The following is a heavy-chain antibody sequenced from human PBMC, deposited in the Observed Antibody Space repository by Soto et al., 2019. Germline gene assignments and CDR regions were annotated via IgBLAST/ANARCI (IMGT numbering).Heavy chain of an antibody. CDR2: IYYSGST. CDR1: GGSISSSSYY. CDR3: ARYPTYSYKVPFDY. J-gene: IGHJ4*02. V-gene: IGHV4-39*01. D-gene: IGHD2-15*01. Sequence: PSETLSLTCTVSGGSISSSSYYWGWIRQPPGKGLEWIGSIYYSGSTYYNPSLKSRVTISVDTSKNQFSLKLSSVTAADTAVYYCARYPTYSYKVPFDYWGQGTLVTVSA.